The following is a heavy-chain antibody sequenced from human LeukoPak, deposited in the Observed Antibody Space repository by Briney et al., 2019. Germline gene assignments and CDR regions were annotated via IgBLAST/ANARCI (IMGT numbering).Heavy chain of an antibody. Sequence: ASVNVSCKASGYTFTNYYLHWVRQAPGQGLEWMGIINPSGGSTSYAQKFQGRVTMTRDMSTSTDYMELSSLRSEDTAVYYCARDNSVEDTAWWFDPWGQGTLVTVSS. D-gene: IGHD4-23*01. CDR2: INPSGGST. J-gene: IGHJ5*02. CDR3: ARDNSVEDTAWWFDP. V-gene: IGHV1-46*01. CDR1: GYTFTNYY.